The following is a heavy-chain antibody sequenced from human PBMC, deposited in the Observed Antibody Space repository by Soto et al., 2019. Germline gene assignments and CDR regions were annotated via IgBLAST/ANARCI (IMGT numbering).Heavy chain of an antibody. J-gene: IGHJ4*02. CDR2: INAGNGNT. V-gene: IGHV1-3*01. CDR1: GYTFTSYA. Sequence: ASVKVSCKASGYTFTSYAMHWVRQAPGQRLEWMGWINAGNGNTKYSQKFQGRVTITRDTSASTAYMELSSLRSENTAVYYCAREESYYSNFDYWGQGTLVTVS. D-gene: IGHD1-26*01. CDR3: AREESYYSNFDY.